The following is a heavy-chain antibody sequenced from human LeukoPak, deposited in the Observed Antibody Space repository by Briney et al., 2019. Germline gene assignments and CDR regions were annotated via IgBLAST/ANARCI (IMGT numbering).Heavy chain of an antibody. J-gene: IGHJ4*02. CDR3: ARATIADSSTYYIDY. V-gene: IGHV1-2*07. CDR2: SNPNSGGT. D-gene: IGHD3-22*01. CDR1: GYTSTSYY. Sequence: ASVTVSSTAPGYTSTSYYIHSTGPAPGQGLEWMGWSNPNSGGTNYAHKFRARVAMTRDMSISTAYMEVSRLTSDDTAVYYCARATIADSSTYYIDYWGLGTLVTVSS.